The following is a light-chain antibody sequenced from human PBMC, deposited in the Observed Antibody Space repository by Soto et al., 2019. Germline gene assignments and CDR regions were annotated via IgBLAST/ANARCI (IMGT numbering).Light chain of an antibody. CDR1: SSDVGGYNY. CDR2: DVS. V-gene: IGLV2-11*01. Sequence: QSALTQPRSVSGSPGQSVTISCTGTSSDVGGYNYVSWYQQHPGKAPKLMIYDVSKRPSGVPDRFSGSKSGNTASLTISGLQAEDEADYYCCSYAGTNYVFGTGTKSPS. CDR3: CSYAGTNYV. J-gene: IGLJ1*01.